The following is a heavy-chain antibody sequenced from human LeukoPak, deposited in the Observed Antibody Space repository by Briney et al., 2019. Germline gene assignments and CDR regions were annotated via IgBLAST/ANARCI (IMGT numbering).Heavy chain of an antibody. CDR3: AKGQRWLVRREYYFDY. CDR2: ISGSGGST. D-gene: IGHD6-19*01. Sequence: GGSLRLSCAASGFTFSSYAMSWVRQAPGKGLEWVSAISGSGGSTYYADSVKGRFTISRDNSKNTLYLQMNSLRAEDTAVYYCAKGQRWLVRREYYFDYWGQGTLVTVSS. CDR1: GFTFSSYA. J-gene: IGHJ4*02. V-gene: IGHV3-23*01.